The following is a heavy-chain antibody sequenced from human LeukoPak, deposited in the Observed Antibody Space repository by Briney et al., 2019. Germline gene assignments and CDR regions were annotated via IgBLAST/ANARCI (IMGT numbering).Heavy chain of an antibody. CDR2: ISSNGGST. Sequence: GGSLRLSCSASGFIFSSYAMHWVRQAPGKGLEYVSAISSNGGSTYYADSVKGRFTISRDDSKNTLYLQMSSLRAEDTAVYYCVKGFLRRSGSYYNDYWGQGTLVTVSS. D-gene: IGHD3-10*01. V-gene: IGHV3-64D*06. CDR1: GFIFSSYA. J-gene: IGHJ4*02. CDR3: VKGFLRRSGSYYNDY.